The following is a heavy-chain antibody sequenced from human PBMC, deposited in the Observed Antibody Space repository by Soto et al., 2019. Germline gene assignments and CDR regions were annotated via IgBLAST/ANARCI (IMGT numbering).Heavy chain of an antibody. J-gene: IGHJ4*02. CDR3: AKGGKYYDILTGYYPAY. CDR1: GFTFSSYA. D-gene: IGHD3-9*01. Sequence: PGGSLRLSCAASGFTFSSYAMSWVRQAPGKGLEWVSAISGSGGSTYYADSVKGRFTISRDNSKNTLYLQMNSLRAEDTAVYYCAKGGKYYDILTGYYPAYWGQGTLVTVSS. CDR2: ISGSGGST. V-gene: IGHV3-23*01.